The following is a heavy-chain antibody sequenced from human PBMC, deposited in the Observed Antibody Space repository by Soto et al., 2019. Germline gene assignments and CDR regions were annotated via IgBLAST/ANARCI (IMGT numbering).Heavy chain of an antibody. CDR3: ATSPWYFRGAFDI. V-gene: IGHV4-4*02. Sequence: QVQLQESGPGLVKPSGTLSLTCAVSGGSISSTNWWSWVRQPPGKGLEWIGEIFHNGNSNYNPSLKRRVTISVDKSKNQFSVNLNSVPAADTAVYYCATSPWYFRGAFDIWGQGTMVTVSS. J-gene: IGHJ3*02. CDR1: GGSISSTNW. CDR2: IFHNGNS. D-gene: IGHD6-13*01.